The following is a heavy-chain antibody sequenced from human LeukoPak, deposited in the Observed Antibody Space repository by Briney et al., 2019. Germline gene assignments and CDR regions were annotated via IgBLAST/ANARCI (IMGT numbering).Heavy chain of an antibody. CDR2: IIPIFGTA. D-gene: IGHD3-10*01. Sequence: PSASVKVSCKASGGTFSSYAISWVRQAPGQGLEWMGGIIPIFGTANYAQKFQGRVTITADESTSTAYMELSSLRSEDTAVYYWXXXXXXXSGSYYPFDYWGQGTLVTVSS. V-gene: IGHV1-69*13. CDR1: GGTFSSYA. CDR3: XXXXXXXSGSYYPFDY. J-gene: IGHJ4*02.